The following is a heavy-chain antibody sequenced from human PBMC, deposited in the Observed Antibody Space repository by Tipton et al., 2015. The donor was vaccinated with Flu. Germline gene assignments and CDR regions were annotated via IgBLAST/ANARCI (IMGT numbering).Heavy chain of an antibody. J-gene: IGHJ3*02. CDR3: ARDLMYGDYVLGAFDI. Sequence: LSLTCAASGFTFSSYSMNWVRQAPGKGLEWVSYISSSGSTIYYADSVKGRFTISRDNAKNSLYLQMNSLRAEDTAVYYCARDLMYGDYVLGAFDIWGQGTMVTVSS. D-gene: IGHD4-17*01. V-gene: IGHV3-48*04. CDR2: ISSSGSTI. CDR1: GFTFSSYS.